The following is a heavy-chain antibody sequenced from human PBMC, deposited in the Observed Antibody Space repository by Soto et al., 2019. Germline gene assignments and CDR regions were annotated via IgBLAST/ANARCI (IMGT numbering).Heavy chain of an antibody. CDR2: ISYDGSNK. Sequence: QVQLVESGGGVVQPGRSLRLSCAASGFTFSSYGMHWVRQAPGKGLEWVAVISYDGSNKYYADSVKGRFTISRDNSKNTLYLQMNSLRAEDTAVYYCARVVARYYYYGMDVWGQGTTVTVSS. V-gene: IGHV3-30*03. J-gene: IGHJ6*02. CDR1: GFTFSSYG. D-gene: IGHD2-15*01. CDR3: ARVVARYYYYGMDV.